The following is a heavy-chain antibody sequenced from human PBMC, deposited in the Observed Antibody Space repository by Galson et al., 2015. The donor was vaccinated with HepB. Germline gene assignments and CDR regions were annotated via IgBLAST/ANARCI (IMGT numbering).Heavy chain of an antibody. D-gene: IGHD6-19*01. J-gene: IGHJ6*02. CDR1: GFTFTGYW. CDR2: IYPDDSDT. CDR3: VRHGDHRLDRFHMKV. V-gene: IGHV5-51*01. Sequence: QSGAEVKKPGESLKISCKTSGFTFTGYWVGWVRQMPGKGLEWMGIIYPDDSDTRYSPSFQGQVTISTDESLATAYLSWNSLKASDTALYYCVRHGDHRLDRFHMKVWGQGSAVTVSS.